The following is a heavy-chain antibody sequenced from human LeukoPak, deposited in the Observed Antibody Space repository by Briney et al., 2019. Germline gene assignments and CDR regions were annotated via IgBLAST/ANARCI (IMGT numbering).Heavy chain of an antibody. J-gene: IGHJ4*02. CDR3: ARLYSSSWIDF. D-gene: IGHD6-13*01. V-gene: IGHV4-59*08. CDR1: GGSFSSDY. CDR2: VFHSGST. Sequence: PSETLSLTCTMSGGSFSSDYWNWIRQPPGKGLEWIGSVFHSGSTYYSPSLNNRVTISIDTSKNQFSLKLSSATAADTALYYCARLYSSSWIDFWGQGTLVTVSS.